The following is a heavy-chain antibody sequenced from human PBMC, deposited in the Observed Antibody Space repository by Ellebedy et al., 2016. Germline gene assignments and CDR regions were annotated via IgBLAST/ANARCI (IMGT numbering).Heavy chain of an antibody. CDR1: GGTFSSYD. CDR2: IIPIFGTA. Sequence: SVKVSCXASGGTFSSYDINWVRQAPGQGLEWMGGIIPIFGTANYAQKFQGRVTITADESTSTAYMELSSLRSEDTAVYYCATTGGVITNYYMDVWGKGTTVTVSS. CDR3: ATTGGVITNYYMDV. V-gene: IGHV1-69*13. D-gene: IGHD3-3*01. J-gene: IGHJ6*03.